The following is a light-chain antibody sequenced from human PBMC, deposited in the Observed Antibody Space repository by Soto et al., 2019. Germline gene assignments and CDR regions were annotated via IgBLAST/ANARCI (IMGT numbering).Light chain of an antibody. J-gene: IGKJ4*01. CDR1: QSLRHFQAYSY. Sequence: MSLSPVEMPTLPCGPGQISCNSSQSLRHFQAYSYVDGYQQKQRQHPQILLYLGSKRASAVTAGWSGSGAGADVSLNISRVQEEDVGVVYCMQGRQSRLTFGGGTKVDIK. CDR3: MQGRQSRLT. V-gene: IGKV2-28*01. CDR2: LGS.